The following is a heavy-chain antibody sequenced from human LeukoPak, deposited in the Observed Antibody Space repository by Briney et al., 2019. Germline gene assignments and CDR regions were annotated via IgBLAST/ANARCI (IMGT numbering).Heavy chain of an antibody. D-gene: IGHD3-22*01. CDR3: AKDYYYDSSGYYPY. J-gene: IGHJ4*02. Sequence: GRSLRLSCAASGFTFDDYAMHWVRQAPGKGLEWVSGISWNSGSIGYADSVKGRFTISRDNAKNSLYLQMNSLRAEDTALYYCAKDYYYDSSGYYPYWGQGTLVTVSS. V-gene: IGHV3-9*01. CDR1: GFTFDDYA. CDR2: ISWNSGSI.